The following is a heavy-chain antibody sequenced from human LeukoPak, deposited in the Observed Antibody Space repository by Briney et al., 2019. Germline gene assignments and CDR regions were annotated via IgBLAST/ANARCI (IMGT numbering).Heavy chain of an antibody. CDR1: GRSISSYY. V-gene: IGHV4-59*12. D-gene: IGHD3-3*01. Sequence: PSETLSLTCTVSGRSISSYYWSWIRQPPGKGLECIGYIYYSGSTNYNPSLKSRVTISVDKSENQFSLRLSSVTAADTAVYYCARVLYYDFWSGPNNWFDPWGQGTLVTVSS. CDR3: ARVLYYDFWSGPNNWFDP. J-gene: IGHJ5*02. CDR2: IYYSGST.